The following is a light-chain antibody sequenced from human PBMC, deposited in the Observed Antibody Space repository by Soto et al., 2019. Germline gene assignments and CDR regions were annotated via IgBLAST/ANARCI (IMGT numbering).Light chain of an antibody. CDR3: GTWDTRLGVVV. V-gene: IGLV1-51*01. CDR1: SSNLGNNY. Sequence: QSVLTQPTSVSAAPGQEVTISCSGSSSNLGNNYVSWYQQLPGTAPKLLIYDNNRRPSGTPDRFSGSKSGTSAALAITGLETGDEADYYCGTWDTRLGVVVFGGGTKLTVL. J-gene: IGLJ2*01. CDR2: DNN.